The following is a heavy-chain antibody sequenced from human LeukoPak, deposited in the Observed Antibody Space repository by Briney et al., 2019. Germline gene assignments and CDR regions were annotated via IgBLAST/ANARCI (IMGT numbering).Heavy chain of an antibody. V-gene: IGHV4-59*12. CDR3: ARDKALEMGFDY. CDR2: IYYSGST. D-gene: IGHD6-6*01. Sequence: SETLSLTCTVSGGSISSYYWSWIRQPPGKGLEWIGYIYYSGSTNYNPSLKSRVTISVDTSKNQFSLKLSSVTAADTVVYYCARDKALEMGFDYWGQGTLVTVSS. J-gene: IGHJ4*02. CDR1: GGSISSYY.